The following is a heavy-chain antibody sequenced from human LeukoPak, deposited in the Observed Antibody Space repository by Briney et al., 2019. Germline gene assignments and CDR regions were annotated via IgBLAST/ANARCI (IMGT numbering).Heavy chain of an antibody. Sequence: ASVKVSCTASGYTFTGYYMHWVRQAPGQGLEWMGWINPSSGGTNYAQKFQGRVTMTRDTSISTAYMELSRLRSDDTAVYYCAREREGWLQKAFDIWGQGTMVTVSS. CDR2: INPSSGGT. V-gene: IGHV1-2*02. J-gene: IGHJ3*02. D-gene: IGHD5-24*01. CDR1: GYTFTGYY. CDR3: AREREGWLQKAFDI.